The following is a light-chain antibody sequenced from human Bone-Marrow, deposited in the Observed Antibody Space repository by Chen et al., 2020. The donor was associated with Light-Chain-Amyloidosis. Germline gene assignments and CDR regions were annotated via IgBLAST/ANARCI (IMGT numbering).Light chain of an antibody. CDR3: VLYVGSGIWV. J-gene: IGLJ3*02. CDR1: SGSGSTNYY. CDR2: STN. V-gene: IGLV8-61*01. Sequence: QTVVTPEPSFSVSPGGTVTPTCGLSSGSGSTNYYPAWDQQTPGQAPRTLIYSTNTRSSGVPDRFSGSILGNKAALTITGAQADDESDYYCVLYVGSGIWVFGGGTKLTVL.